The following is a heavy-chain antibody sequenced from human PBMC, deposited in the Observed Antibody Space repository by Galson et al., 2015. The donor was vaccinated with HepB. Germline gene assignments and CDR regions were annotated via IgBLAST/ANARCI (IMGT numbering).Heavy chain of an antibody. CDR3: ARGHYYGSVDY. CDR1: GFTFKNSA. CDR2: ISFDANNN. J-gene: IGHJ4*02. D-gene: IGHD3-10*01. Sequence: SLRLSCAASGFTFKNSAMHWVRQAPNTGLQWVTVISFDANNNDYSDSVKGRFTVSRDNSNNTLYLQMNSLRGDDTAVYFCARGHYYGSVDYWGQGILVTVSS. V-gene: IGHV3-30-3*01.